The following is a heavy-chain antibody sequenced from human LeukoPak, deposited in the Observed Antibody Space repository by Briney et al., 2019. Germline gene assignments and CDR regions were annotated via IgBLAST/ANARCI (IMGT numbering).Heavy chain of an antibody. J-gene: IGHJ4*02. D-gene: IGHD6-13*01. CDR2: IHPEGNEK. CDR3: ARDGAYSSSWGVLDY. CDR1: GFTFSNFW. V-gene: IGHV3-7*01. Sequence: GGSLRLSCAVSGFTFSNFWMSWVRQAPGRGLEWVANIHPEGNEKYHVESVKGRFTISRDNAKNSLFLQMNSLRAEDTAVYYCARDGAYSSSWGVLDYWGQGTLVTVSS.